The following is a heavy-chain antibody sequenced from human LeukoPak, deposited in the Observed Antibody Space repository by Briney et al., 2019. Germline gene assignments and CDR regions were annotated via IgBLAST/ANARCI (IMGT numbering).Heavy chain of an antibody. CDR1: GDSISSGNYY. D-gene: IGHD3-3*01. J-gene: IGHJ6*03. Sequence: PSETLSLTCTVSGDSISSGNYYWNWIRQPDGKGLEGIGRISTRGSTHFNPSLMSRVTISVDTSKNQFSLKLSAVTAADTAVYYCARDFPFWSNYLEYYYYMDVWGKGTTVTVSS. CDR2: ISTRGST. CDR3: ARDFPFWSNYLEYYYYMDV. V-gene: IGHV4-61*02.